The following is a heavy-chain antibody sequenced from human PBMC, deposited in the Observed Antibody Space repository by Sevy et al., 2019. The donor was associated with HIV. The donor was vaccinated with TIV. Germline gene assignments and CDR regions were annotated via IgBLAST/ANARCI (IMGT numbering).Heavy chain of an antibody. CDR1: GFTFGDYA. V-gene: IGHV3-49*03. J-gene: IGHJ4*02. CDR3: TRDSSYLPY. Sequence: GGSLRLSCTASGFTFGDYAMSWFRQAPGKGLEWVGFIRSKAYGGTREYAGSVKGRFTISRDDSKSIAFLQMNSLKTEDTAVYYCTRDSSYLPYWGQGTLVTVSS. CDR2: IRSKAYGGTR.